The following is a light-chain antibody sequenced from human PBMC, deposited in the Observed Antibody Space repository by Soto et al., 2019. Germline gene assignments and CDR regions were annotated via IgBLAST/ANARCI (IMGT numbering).Light chain of an antibody. CDR3: QQYNSWPFT. V-gene: IGKV3-15*01. CDR2: EAS. J-gene: IGKJ3*01. Sequence: IVMTQSPATLSVSPGERATLSCRASQSVSSDLAWYQQKPGQAPRLLIYEASIRATGIAARFSGSGSWTEFTLTISSLQSEDAAVYCCQQYNSWPFTFGPGTKVEFK. CDR1: QSVSSD.